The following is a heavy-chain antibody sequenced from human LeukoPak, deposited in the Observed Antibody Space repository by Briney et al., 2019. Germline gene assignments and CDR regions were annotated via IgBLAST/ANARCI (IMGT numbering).Heavy chain of an antibody. J-gene: IGHJ4*02. CDR1: GFTFSSYG. CDR3: AKDSTHTYYYDSSGYTSH. CDR2: ISYDGSNK. D-gene: IGHD3-22*01. Sequence: GGSLRLPCAASGFTFSSYGMHWVRQAPGKGLEWVAVISYDGSNKYYADSVKGRFTISRDNSKNTLYLQMNSLRAEDTAVYYCAKDSTHTYYYDSSGYTSHWGQGTLVTVSS. V-gene: IGHV3-30*18.